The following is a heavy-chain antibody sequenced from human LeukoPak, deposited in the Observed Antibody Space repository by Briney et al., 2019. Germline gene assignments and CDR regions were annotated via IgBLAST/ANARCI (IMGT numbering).Heavy chain of an antibody. V-gene: IGHV1-18*01. Sequence: GASVKVSCKASGYTFSIYGISWVRQAPGQRLEWMGWISAYNGNTNYAQRFQGRVTMITDTSTGTAYMELRSLRSDDTAVYYCARDGFFGSGIVGAFDIWGQGTMVTVSS. J-gene: IGHJ3*02. CDR1: GYTFSIYG. CDR3: ARDGFFGSGIVGAFDI. D-gene: IGHD3-10*01. CDR2: ISAYNGNT.